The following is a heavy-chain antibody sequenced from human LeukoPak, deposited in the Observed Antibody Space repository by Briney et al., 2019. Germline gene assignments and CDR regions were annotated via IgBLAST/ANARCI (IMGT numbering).Heavy chain of an antibody. V-gene: IGHV3-30*01. D-gene: IGHD4-11*01. J-gene: IGHJ5*02. Sequence: GRSLRLSCAASGFTFSSYAMHWVRQAPGKGLEWVAVISYDGSNKYYADSVKGRFTISRDNSKNTLYLQMNSLRAEDTALYYCAKDNYASWGQGTLVTVSS. CDR2: ISYDGSNK. CDR1: GFTFSSYA. CDR3: AKDNYAS.